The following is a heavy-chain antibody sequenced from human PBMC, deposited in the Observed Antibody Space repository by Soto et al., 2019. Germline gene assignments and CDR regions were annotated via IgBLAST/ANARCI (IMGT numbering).Heavy chain of an antibody. CDR2: ISATDVAT. D-gene: IGHD1-26*01. V-gene: IGHV3-23*01. Sequence: EVQLLESGGGLVQPGGSLRLSCAASGFSFSSYAMGWVRQAPGKGLEWVSIISATDVATYYADSVKGHFIIPKDDSRRTLFLQMNSLRAEDTAVYHCVKDVYSGSSGQFDIWGQVTLVTVSS. J-gene: IGHJ1*01. CDR1: GFSFSSYA. CDR3: VKDVYSGSSGQFDI.